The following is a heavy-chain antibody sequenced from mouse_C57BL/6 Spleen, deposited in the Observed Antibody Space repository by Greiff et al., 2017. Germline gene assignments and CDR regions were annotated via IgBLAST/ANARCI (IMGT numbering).Heavy chain of an antibody. J-gene: IGHJ3*01. V-gene: IGHV1-7*01. Sequence: VQLQQSGAELAKPGASVKLSCKASGYTFTSYWMHWGKQRPGQGLEWIGYINPSSGYTKYNQKFKDKATLTADKSSSTAYMQLSSLTYEDSAVYYCANPLYGSSPYWFAYWGQGTLVTVSA. CDR3: ANPLYGSSPYWFAY. CDR2: INPSSGYT. CDR1: GYTFTSYW. D-gene: IGHD1-1*01.